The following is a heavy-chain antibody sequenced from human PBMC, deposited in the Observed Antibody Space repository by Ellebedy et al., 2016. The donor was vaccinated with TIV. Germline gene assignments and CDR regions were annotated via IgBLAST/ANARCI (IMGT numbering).Heavy chain of an antibody. J-gene: IGHJ4*02. CDR1: GLRFSDFW. CDR3: ATERVEPRKPYYFDY. Sequence: GGSLRLXXVAYGLRFSDFWMNWVRQAPGKGLEWVASINQDESDKRYVDSVKGRFTISRDNAKNSLSLQMSSLRAEDTAVYYCATERVEPRKPYYFDYWGQGTLVTVSS. D-gene: IGHD1-14*01. CDR2: INQDESDK. V-gene: IGHV3-7*03.